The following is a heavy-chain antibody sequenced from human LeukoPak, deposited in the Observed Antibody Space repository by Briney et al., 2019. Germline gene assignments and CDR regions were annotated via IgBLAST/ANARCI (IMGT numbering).Heavy chain of an antibody. CDR1: GYSISSGYY. CDR2: IYHSGRT. J-gene: IGHJ3*02. V-gene: IGHV4-38-2*02. D-gene: IGHD3-22*01. CDR3: ARIITMIVYAFDI. Sequence: SETLSLTCTVSGYSISSGYYWGWIRQPPGKGLEWIGSIYHSGRTYYNPSLKSRVTISVDTSKNQFSLKLSSVTAADTAVYYCARIITMIVYAFDIWGQGTMVTVSS.